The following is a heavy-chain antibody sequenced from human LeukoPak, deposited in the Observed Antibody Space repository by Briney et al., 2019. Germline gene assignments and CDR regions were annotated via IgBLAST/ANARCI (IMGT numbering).Heavy chain of an antibody. CDR1: GGSISSTRHY. CDR2: VYYSGST. CDR3: ATSLVVVKNWFDP. Sequence: SETLSLTCSVSGGSISSTRHYWGWIRQSPGKGLEWIGSVYYSGSTYSNPSLKSRVTISVDTSKNQFSLKLTSLTAADTAVYYCATSLVVVKNWFDPWGQGTLVTVSS. V-gene: IGHV4-39*01. J-gene: IGHJ5*02. D-gene: IGHD2-15*01.